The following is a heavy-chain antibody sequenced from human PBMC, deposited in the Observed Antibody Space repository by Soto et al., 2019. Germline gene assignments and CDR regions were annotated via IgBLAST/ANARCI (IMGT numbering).Heavy chain of an antibody. J-gene: IGHJ6*02. V-gene: IGHV3-9*01. CDR2: ISWNSGSI. D-gene: IGHD3-3*02. Sequence: AGGSLRLSCAASGFTFDDYAMHWVRQAPGKGLEWVSGISWNSGSIGYADSVKGRFTISRDNAKNSLYLQMNSLRAEDTALYYCANDISGVQPSFFYYGMDVWGQGTTVTVSS. CDR3: ANDISGVQPSFFYYGMDV. CDR1: GFTFDDYA.